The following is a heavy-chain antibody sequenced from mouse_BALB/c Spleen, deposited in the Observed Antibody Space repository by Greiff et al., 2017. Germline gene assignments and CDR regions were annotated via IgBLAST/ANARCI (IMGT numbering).Heavy chain of an antibody. Sequence: VKVVESGPGLVQPSQSLSITCTVSGFSLTSYGVHWVRQSPGKGLEWLGVIWSGGSTDYNAAFISRLSISKDNSKSQVFFKMNSLQANDTAIYYCARFGNYGFAYWGQGTLVTVSA. CDR3: ARFGNYGFAY. CDR1: GFSLTSYG. V-gene: IGHV2-2*02. J-gene: IGHJ3*01. CDR2: IWSGGST. D-gene: IGHD2-1*01.